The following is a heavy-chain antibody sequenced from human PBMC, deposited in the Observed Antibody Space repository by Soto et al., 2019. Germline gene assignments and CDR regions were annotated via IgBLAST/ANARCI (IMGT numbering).Heavy chain of an antibody. Sequence: QVQLVQSGAEVKKPGSSVKVSCKASGGTFSSYAISWVRQAPGQGLEWMGGIIPIFGTANYAQKFQGRVTITADESTSTDYMELSSLRSEDTAVYYCARDEVVRGPTDYYYYGMDVWGKGTTVTVSS. J-gene: IGHJ6*04. CDR3: ARDEVVRGPTDYYYYGMDV. CDR1: GGTFSSYA. V-gene: IGHV1-69*12. D-gene: IGHD3-10*01. CDR2: IIPIFGTA.